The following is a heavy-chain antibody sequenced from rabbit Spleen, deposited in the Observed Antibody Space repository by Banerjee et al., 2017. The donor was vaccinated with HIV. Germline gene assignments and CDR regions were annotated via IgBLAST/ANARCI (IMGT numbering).Heavy chain of an antibody. CDR2: IDPVFGIT. CDR3: ARDTGSSFSTYGMDL. J-gene: IGHJ6*01. D-gene: IGHD8-1*01. Sequence: QLEESAGGLVQPGGSLKLSCKASGFTLSSYYMNWVRQAPGKGLEWIGYIDPVFGITYYANWVNGRFSISRENAQNTVLLQMTSLTAADTATYFCARDTGSSFSTYGMDLWGPGTLVNVS. V-gene: IGHV1S7*01. CDR1: GFTLSSYY.